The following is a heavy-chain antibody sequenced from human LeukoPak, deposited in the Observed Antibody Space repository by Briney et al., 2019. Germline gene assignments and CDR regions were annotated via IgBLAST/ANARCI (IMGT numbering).Heavy chain of an antibody. CDR1: GFTFSSHA. D-gene: IGHD2-2*01. V-gene: IGHV3-23*01. Sequence: GGSLRLSCAASGFTFSSHALSWVRQAPGKGLEGVSSLSGSGYNTYYAASVKGRFTISRDNSKNTVYLQMNSLRAEDTAVYYCAKDPCGTRYFDYWGQGTLVTVSS. CDR3: AKDPCGTRYFDY. CDR2: LSGSGYNT. J-gene: IGHJ4*02.